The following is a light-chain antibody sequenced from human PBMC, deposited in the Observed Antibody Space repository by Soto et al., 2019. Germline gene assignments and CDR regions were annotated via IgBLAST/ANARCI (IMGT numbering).Light chain of an antibody. CDR2: SNN. J-gene: IGLJ3*02. Sequence: QSVLTQPPSASGTSGQRVTISCSGSSSNIGSNYVYWYQQLPGTAPKLLIYSNNQRPSGVPDRFSGSKSGTSASLAISGLRSEDEADYYCAAWDGSLSGWVFGGGTQLTVL. CDR1: SSNIGSNY. V-gene: IGLV1-47*02. CDR3: AAWDGSLSGWV.